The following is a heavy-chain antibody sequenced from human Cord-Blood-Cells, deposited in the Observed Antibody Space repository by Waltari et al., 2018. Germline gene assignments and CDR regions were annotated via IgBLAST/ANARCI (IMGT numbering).Heavy chain of an antibody. D-gene: IGHD6-13*01. J-gene: IGHJ2*01. CDR3: ARDPSSSSWYWYFDL. Sequence: QVQLQESGPGLVKPSETLSLTCTVSGGSISSYYWSWIRQPAGKGLEWIGRIYTSGSTNYNPSLKSRVTMSVATSKNQFSLKLSSVTAADTAVYYCARDPSSSSWYWYFDLWGRGTLVTVSS. CDR2: IYTSGST. CDR1: GGSISSYY. V-gene: IGHV4-4*07.